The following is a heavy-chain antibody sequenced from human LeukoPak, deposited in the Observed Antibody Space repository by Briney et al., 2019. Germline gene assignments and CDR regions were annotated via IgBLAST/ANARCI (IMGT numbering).Heavy chain of an antibody. CDR1: GYSFTSYW. D-gene: IGHD6-13*01. J-gene: IGHJ5*02. Sequence: GESLKISCKGSGYSFTSYWISWVRPMPGEGLEWIRRIAPSDSYTSYSPSFQGHVTISADKSITTAYLQWSRLKASGTAMYYCARHRALDTAGPNWFDPWGQGTLVTVSS. V-gene: IGHV5-10-1*01. CDR3: ARHRALDTAGPNWFDP. CDR2: IAPSDSYT.